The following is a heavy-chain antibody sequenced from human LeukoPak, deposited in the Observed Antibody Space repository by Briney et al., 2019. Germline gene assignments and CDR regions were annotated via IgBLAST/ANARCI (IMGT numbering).Heavy chain of an antibody. CDR1: GFTFSDYY. CDR2: ISSSSSYT. CDR3: ARFGTTHDAFDI. V-gene: IGHV3-11*03. Sequence: GGSLRLSCAASGFTFSDYYMSWIRQAPGKGLEWVSYISSSSSYTNYADSVKGRFTISRDNAKNSLYLQMKSLRAEDTAVYYCARFGTTHDAFDIWGQGTMVTVS. J-gene: IGHJ3*02. D-gene: IGHD1-1*01.